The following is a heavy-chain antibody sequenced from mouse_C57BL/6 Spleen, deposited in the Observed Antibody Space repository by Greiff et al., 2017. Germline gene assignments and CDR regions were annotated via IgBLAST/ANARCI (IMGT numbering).Heavy chain of an antibody. V-gene: IGHV1-39*01. CDR2: INPNYGTT. CDR3: ARGRFYYSSSYRDAMDD. D-gene: IGHD1-1*01. J-gene: IGHJ4*01. Sequence: EVQLQESGPELVKPGASVKISCKASGYSFTDYNMNWVKQSNGKSLEWIGVINPNYGTTSYNQKFKGKATLTVDQSSSTAYMQLNSLTSEDSAVYYCARGRFYYSSSYRDAMDDWGQGTSVTVSS. CDR1: GYSFTDYN.